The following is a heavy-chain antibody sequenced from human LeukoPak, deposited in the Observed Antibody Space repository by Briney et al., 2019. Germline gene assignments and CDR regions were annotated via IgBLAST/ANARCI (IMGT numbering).Heavy chain of an antibody. CDR2: IRYDGSNK. CDR3: AKVAGMATIDFDY. J-gene: IGHJ4*02. D-gene: IGHD5-24*01. V-gene: IGHV3-30*02. Sequence: PGGSLRLSCAASGSTFSSYGMHWVRQAPGKGLEWVAFIRYDGSNKYYADSVKGRFTISRDNSKNTLYLQMNSLRAEDTAVYYCAKVAGMATIDFDYWGQGTLVTVSS. CDR1: GSTFSSYG.